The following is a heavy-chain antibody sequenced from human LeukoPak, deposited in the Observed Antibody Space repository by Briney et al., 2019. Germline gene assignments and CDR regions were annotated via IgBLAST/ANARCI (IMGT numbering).Heavy chain of an antibody. J-gene: IGHJ4*02. CDR3: ARERGGYYFDC. CDR2: ILPNGHIT. CDR1: GFAFNGYT. V-gene: IGHV3-64*02. D-gene: IGHD3-16*01. Sequence: GGSLRLSCAASGFAFNGYTMHWVRQAPGKGLEYVSAILPNGHITYYSDSVRGKFTISRDDSNNTLYLQMGSLRADDMAVYYCARERGGYYFDCWGQGTLVTVSS.